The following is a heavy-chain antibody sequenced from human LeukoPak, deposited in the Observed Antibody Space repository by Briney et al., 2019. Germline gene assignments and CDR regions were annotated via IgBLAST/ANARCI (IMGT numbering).Heavy chain of an antibody. CDR3: ARVVPNHFDY. J-gene: IGHJ4*02. D-gene: IGHD2-8*01. CDR2: INHSGST. Sequence: PSETLSLTCAVYGGSFSGYYWSWIRQPPGKGLEWIGEINHSGSTNYNPSLKSRVTISVDTSKNQFSLKLSSVTAADTAVYYCARVVPNHFDYWGQGTLVTVSS. V-gene: IGHV4-34*01. CDR1: GGSFSGYY.